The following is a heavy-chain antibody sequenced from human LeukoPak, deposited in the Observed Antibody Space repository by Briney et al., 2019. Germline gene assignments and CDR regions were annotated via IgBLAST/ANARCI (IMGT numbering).Heavy chain of an antibody. CDR1: GYTFTTYS. CDR2: ISTYNGNT. CDR3: ARDKWRVVPAVYYYYYYMDV. D-gene: IGHD2-2*01. V-gene: IGHV1-18*01. J-gene: IGHJ6*03. Sequence: ASVKVSCKASGYTFTTYSISWVRQAPGQGLEWMGWISTYNGNTKYPQKLQDRVIMTTDTSTSTAYMELRSLTSDDTAVYYCARDKWRVVPAVYYYYYYMDVWGKGTTVTVSS.